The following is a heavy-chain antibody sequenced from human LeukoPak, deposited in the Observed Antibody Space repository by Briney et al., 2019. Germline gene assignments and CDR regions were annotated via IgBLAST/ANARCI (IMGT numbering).Heavy chain of an antibody. J-gene: IGHJ4*02. V-gene: IGHV1-2*02. D-gene: IGHD4-23*01. CDR2: INPNSGGT. CDR1: GYTFTGYY. CDR3: AREDYGGIYSFDY. Sequence: GASVKVSCKASGYTFTGYYMHWVRQAPGQGLEWMGWINPNSGGTNYAQKFQGRVTMTRDTSISTAYMELSRLRSDDTAVYYCAREDYGGIYSFDYWVQGTLVTVSS.